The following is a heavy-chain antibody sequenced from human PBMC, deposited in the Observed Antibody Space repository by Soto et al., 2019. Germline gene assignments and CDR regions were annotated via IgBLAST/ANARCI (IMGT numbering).Heavy chain of an antibody. CDR2: IYYSGST. CDR1: GGSISSGGYY. D-gene: IGHD3-3*02. V-gene: IGHV4-31*03. CDR3: ASPKIAFYNWYDP. J-gene: IGHJ5*02. Sequence: SETLSLTCIVSGGSISSGGYYWSWIRQHPGKGLEWIGYIYYSGSTYYNPSLKSRVTISVDTSKNQFSLKLSSVTAADTAVYYCASPKIAFYNWYDPWGQGTLVTVSS.